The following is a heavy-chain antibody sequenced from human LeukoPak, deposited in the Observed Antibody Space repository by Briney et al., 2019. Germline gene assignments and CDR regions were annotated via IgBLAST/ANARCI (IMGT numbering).Heavy chain of an antibody. V-gene: IGHV1-69*13. D-gene: IGHD2/OR15-2a*01. CDR1: GGTFSSYA. CDR3: ARAFRGVQVYGMDV. J-gene: IGHJ6*02. CDR2: IIPIFGTA. Sequence: GASVEVSCKASGGTFSSYAISWVRQAPGQGLEWMGGIIPIFGTANYAQKFQGRVTITADESTSTAYMELSSLRSEDTAVYYCARAFRGVQVYGMDVWGQGTTVTVSS.